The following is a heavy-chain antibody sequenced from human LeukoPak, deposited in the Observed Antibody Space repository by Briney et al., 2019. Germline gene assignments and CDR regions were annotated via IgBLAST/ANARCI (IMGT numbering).Heavy chain of an antibody. J-gene: IGHJ4*02. CDR2: INPYSGDT. V-gene: IGHV1-2*02. CDR1: GYSFTSYY. D-gene: IGHD1-1*01. CDR3: ARGTMNLDY. Sequence: ASVKVSCKASGYSFTSYYMHWVRQAPGQGLEWMAWINPYSGDTVYAQKFQGRVTMTRDTSISTAYMELRSLRSDDTAVYYCARGTMNLDYWGQGTLVTVSS.